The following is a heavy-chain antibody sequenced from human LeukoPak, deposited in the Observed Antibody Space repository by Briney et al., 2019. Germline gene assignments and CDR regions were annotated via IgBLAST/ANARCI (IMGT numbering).Heavy chain of an antibody. Sequence: GGSLRLSCAASGFTVSSNYMSWVRQAPGKGLEWVSVIYSGGSTYYADSVKGRFTISRDNSKNTLYLQMNSLRAEDTAVYYCARGLPIFGVVITFDCWGQGTLVTVSS. CDR3: ARGLPIFGVVITFDC. V-gene: IGHV3-53*01. J-gene: IGHJ4*02. CDR2: IYSGGST. CDR1: GFTVSSNY. D-gene: IGHD3-3*01.